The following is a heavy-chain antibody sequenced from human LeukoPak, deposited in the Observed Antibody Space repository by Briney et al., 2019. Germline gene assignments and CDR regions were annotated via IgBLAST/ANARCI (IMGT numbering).Heavy chain of an antibody. D-gene: IGHD6-6*01. CDR1: GFTFSRYS. V-gene: IGHV3-21*01. Sequence: GGSLRLSCAASGFTFSRYSMNWVRQAPGKGLQWVSSISGGSNYIFHADSVKGRFTISRDNAKNSLYLQMNSLRVEDTAVYYCARDRIEYSNPGGDYYYFMDVWGKGTTVTVSS. CDR3: ARDRIEYSNPGGDYYYFMDV. J-gene: IGHJ6*03. CDR2: ISGGSNYI.